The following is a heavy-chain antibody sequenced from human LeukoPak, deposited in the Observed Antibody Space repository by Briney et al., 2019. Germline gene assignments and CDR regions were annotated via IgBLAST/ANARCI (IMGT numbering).Heavy chain of an antibody. D-gene: IGHD6-13*01. J-gene: IGHJ3*02. CDR1: GGSISSNNHY. CDR3: ARAIPAYSSSWFCDAFDI. Sequence: SETLSLTCTVSGGSISSNNHYWGWIRQPPGKGLEWIGSIYYSGTAFYNPSLKSRLTVSVDTSKNQFSLKLTSVTAADTAAYYCARAIPAYSSSWFCDAFDIWGQGTMVTVPS. V-gene: IGHV4-39*07. CDR2: IYYSGTA.